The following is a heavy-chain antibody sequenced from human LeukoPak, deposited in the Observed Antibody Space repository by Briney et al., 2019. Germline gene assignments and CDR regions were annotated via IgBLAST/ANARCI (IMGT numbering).Heavy chain of an antibody. D-gene: IGHD3-10*01. Sequence: SQTLSLTCAVSGGSISSGGYSWSWIRQPPGKGLEWIGYIYHSGSTYYNPSLKSRVTITVDRSKNQFSLKLSSVTAADTAVYYCASGRLDYGSGSNDYYYYYGMDVWGQGTTVTVSS. CDR3: ASGRLDYGSGSNDYYYYYGMDV. CDR1: GGSISSGGYS. V-gene: IGHV4-30-2*01. J-gene: IGHJ6*02. CDR2: IYHSGST.